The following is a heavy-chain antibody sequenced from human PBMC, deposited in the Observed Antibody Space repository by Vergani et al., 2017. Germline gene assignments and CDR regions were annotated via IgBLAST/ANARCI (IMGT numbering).Heavy chain of an antibody. CDR1: EFTFSNYA. Sequence: EVQLLESGGGLVQPGGSLRLTCAASEFTFSNYAMNWVRQAPGKGLEWVSGISGSGVSAYYTDSVKGRFTTSRDNSKNMLFLQMNSLRAEDTAVYYCARRGGTVTPPYFDYWGQGTLVTVSS. CDR2: ISGSGVSA. V-gene: IGHV3-23*01. D-gene: IGHD4-17*01. J-gene: IGHJ4*02. CDR3: ARRGGTVTPPYFDY.